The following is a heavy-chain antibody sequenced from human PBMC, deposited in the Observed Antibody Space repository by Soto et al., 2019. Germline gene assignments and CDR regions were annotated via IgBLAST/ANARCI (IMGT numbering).Heavy chain of an antibody. J-gene: IGHJ4*02. Sequence: QVQLLQSGAEVKKPGASLKVSCKASGYTFSGYYIHWVRQARGQGLEWMGCINPDSGSTKYAQNFRGRVTMTRDTSISTAYMQLSSLTSGDTAIYYCARVRGEVGTGWYHDHWGRGTLIIVS. CDR2: INPDSGST. CDR3: ARVRGEVGTGWYHDH. D-gene: IGHD6-19*01. CDR1: GYTFSGYY. V-gene: IGHV1-2*02.